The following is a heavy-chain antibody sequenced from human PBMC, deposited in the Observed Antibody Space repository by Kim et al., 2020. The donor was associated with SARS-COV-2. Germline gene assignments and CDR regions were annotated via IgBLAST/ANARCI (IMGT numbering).Heavy chain of an antibody. CDR2: IYYSGST. D-gene: IGHD6-13*01. CDR1: GGSISSGGYY. Sequence: SETLSLTCTVSGGSISSGGYYWSWIRQHPGKGLEWIGYIYYSGSTYYNPSLKSRVTISVDTSKNQFSLKLSSVTAADTAVYYCARWASHWNSSSWRQYYYGMDVWGQGTTVTVSS. V-gene: IGHV4-31*03. CDR3: ARWASHWNSSSWRQYYYGMDV. J-gene: IGHJ6*02.